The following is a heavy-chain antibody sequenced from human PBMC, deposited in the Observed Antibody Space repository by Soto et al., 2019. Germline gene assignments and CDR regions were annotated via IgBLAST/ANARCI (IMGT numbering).Heavy chain of an antibody. J-gene: IGHJ6*02. D-gene: IGHD6-13*01. CDR1: GYTFTSYG. CDR3: ARDRGQQVDYYYYGMDV. Sequence: ASVKVSCKASGYTFTSYGISWVRQAPGQGLEWMGWISAYNGNTNYAQKLQGRVTMTTDTSTSTAYMELNSLRAEDTAVYYCARDRGQQVDYYYYGMDVWGQGTTVTVSS. V-gene: IGHV1-18*01. CDR2: ISAYNGNT.